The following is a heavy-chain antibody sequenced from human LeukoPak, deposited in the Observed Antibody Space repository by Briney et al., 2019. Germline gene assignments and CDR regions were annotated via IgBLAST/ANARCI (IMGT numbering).Heavy chain of an antibody. V-gene: IGHV4-59*11. D-gene: IGHD4-23*01. CDR3: ARLNGGYEAFDV. Sequence: PSETLSLTCTVSGGSISGHYWSWIRQPLGKGLEWIAYIYYSGSTNYNPSLKSRVTISVDTSKNQFSLKLSSVTAADTAVYYCARLNGGYEAFDVWGQGTMVTVSS. CDR2: IYYSGST. CDR1: GGSISGHY. J-gene: IGHJ3*01.